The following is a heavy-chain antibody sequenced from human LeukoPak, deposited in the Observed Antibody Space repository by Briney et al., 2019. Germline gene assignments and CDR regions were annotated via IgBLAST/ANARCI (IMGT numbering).Heavy chain of an antibody. CDR1: GYPFNNYD. CDR2: MNPHSGKT. J-gene: IGHJ6*03. CDR3: AREGATYYYGSGSYYNAGYYMDV. Sequence: ASVKVSCKASGYPFNNYDINWVRQATGQGLEWMGWMNPHSGKTGYAQNFQGRVTMTRDTSISTAYMELSSLRSEDTAVYYCAREGATYYYGSGSYYNAGYYMDVWGKGTTVTISS. D-gene: IGHD3-10*01. V-gene: IGHV1-8*01.